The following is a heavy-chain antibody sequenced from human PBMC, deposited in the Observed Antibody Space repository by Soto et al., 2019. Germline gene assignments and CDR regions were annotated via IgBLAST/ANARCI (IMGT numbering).Heavy chain of an antibody. CDR3: ARAVAVAADFDY. D-gene: IGHD6-19*01. J-gene: IGHJ4*02. CDR2: INAGNGNT. V-gene: IGHV1-3*01. Sequence: ASVKVSCKASGYTFTGYAMHWVRQAPGQRLEWMGWINAGNGNTKYSQKFQGIVTITRDTSASTAYMELSSLRSEDTAVYYCARAVAVAADFDYRGQGTLVTGSS. CDR1: GYTFTGYA.